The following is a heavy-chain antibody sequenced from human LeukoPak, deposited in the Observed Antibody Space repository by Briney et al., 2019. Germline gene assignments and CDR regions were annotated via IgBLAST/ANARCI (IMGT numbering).Heavy chain of an antibody. V-gene: IGHV1-24*01. CDR2: FDPEDGET. D-gene: IGHD6-13*01. CDR1: GYTFTGYY. CDR3: ATAPIANWYFDL. Sequence: ASVKVSCKASGYTFTGYYVHWVRQAPGKGLEWMGGFDPEDGETIYAQKFQGRVTMTEDTSTDTAYMELSSLRSEDTAVYYCATAPIANWYFDLWGRGTLVTVSS. J-gene: IGHJ2*01.